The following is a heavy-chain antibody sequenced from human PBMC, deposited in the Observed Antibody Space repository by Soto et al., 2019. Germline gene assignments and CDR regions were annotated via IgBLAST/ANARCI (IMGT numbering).Heavy chain of an antibody. Sequence: ASVKVSCKASGYTFTGYYMHWVRQAPGQGLEWMGWINPNSGGTNYAQKFQGWVTMTRETSISTAYMELSRLRSDDTAVYYCARGIAVAAHPDYYYYYGMDVWGQGTTVTVSS. J-gene: IGHJ6*02. CDR1: GYTFTGYY. CDR2: INPNSGGT. D-gene: IGHD6-19*01. CDR3: ARGIAVAAHPDYYYYYGMDV. V-gene: IGHV1-2*04.